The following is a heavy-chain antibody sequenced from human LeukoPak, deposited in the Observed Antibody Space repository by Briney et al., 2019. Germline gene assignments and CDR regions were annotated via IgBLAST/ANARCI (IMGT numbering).Heavy chain of an antibody. Sequence: SETLSLTCTVSGGSISSYYWSWIRQPPGKGLEWIGYIYYSGSTNYNPSLKSRVTISVDTSKNQFSPKLSSVTAADTAVYYCARTGEAGYFDYWGQGTLVTVSS. CDR1: GGSISSYY. V-gene: IGHV4-59*08. J-gene: IGHJ4*02. D-gene: IGHD7-27*01. CDR2: IYYSGST. CDR3: ARTGEAGYFDY.